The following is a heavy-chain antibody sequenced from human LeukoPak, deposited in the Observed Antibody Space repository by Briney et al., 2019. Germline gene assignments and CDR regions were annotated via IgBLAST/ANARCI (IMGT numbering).Heavy chain of an antibody. CDR3: ARGFSHKFGVVTQGRFDP. CDR1: GGSISSGGYS. J-gene: IGHJ5*02. D-gene: IGHD3-3*01. V-gene: IGHV4-30-4*07. Sequence: SETLSLTCAVSGGSISSGGYSWSWIRQPPGKGLEWIGYIYYSGSTYYNPSLKSRVTISVDKSKNQFSLKLSSVTAADTAVYYCARGFSHKFGVVTQGRFDPWGQGTLVTVSS. CDR2: IYYSGST.